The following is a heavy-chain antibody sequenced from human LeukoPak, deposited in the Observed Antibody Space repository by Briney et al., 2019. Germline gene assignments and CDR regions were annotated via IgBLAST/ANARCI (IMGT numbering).Heavy chain of an antibody. CDR1: GFTFTNAG. Sequence: GGSLRHSCAGSGFTFTNAGIHRVRLAAGKGLEWVSFISHDGTNKYYSDSVDGRFTVSRLNSQNTVYLQMTDLRPDDTATYYCASEDVNTGDFWGQGTLVTVSS. CDR3: ASEDVNTGDF. D-gene: IGHD4-17*01. V-gene: IGHV3-30*01. J-gene: IGHJ4*02. CDR2: ISHDGTNK.